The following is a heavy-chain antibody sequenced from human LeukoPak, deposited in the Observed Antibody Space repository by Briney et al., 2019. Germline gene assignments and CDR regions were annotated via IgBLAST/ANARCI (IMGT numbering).Heavy chain of an antibody. D-gene: IGHD3-22*01. CDR1: GYTFTNFG. J-gene: IGHJ4*02. V-gene: IGHV1-18*01. CDR2: ISANSDDT. Sequence: ASVKVSCKATGYTFTNFGISWVRQAPGHRLEWMGWISANSDDTNYAQKVQGRVTMTTDTSTNTVYMELRSLRSDDTAVYYCTRDSPTAGSGYPSRKINYPYYFDYWGQGTLVTVSS. CDR3: TRDSPTAGSGYPSRKINYPYYFDY.